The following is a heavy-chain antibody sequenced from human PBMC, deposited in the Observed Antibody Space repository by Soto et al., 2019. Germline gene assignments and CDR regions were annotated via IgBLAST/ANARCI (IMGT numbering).Heavy chain of an antibody. V-gene: IGHV1-18*01. D-gene: IGHD3-3*01. CDR3: ARDPGITIFGVPNIWFDP. CDR2: ISAYNGNT. J-gene: IGHJ5*02. Sequence: ASVKVSCKASGYTFTSYGISWVRQAPGQGLEWMGWISAYNGNTNYAQKLQGRVTMTTDTSTSTAYMELRSLRSDDTAVYYCARDPGITIFGVPNIWFDPWGQGTLVTVSS. CDR1: GYTFTSYG.